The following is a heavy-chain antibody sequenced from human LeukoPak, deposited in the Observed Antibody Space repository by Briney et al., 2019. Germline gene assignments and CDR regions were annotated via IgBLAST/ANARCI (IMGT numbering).Heavy chain of an antibody. Sequence: SETVSLTCTVSGGSISSSTYYWGWIRQPPGKGLEWIGSIYYSGSTYYNPSLKSRVTISVDTSKNQFSLKLSSVTAADTAVYYCARRDSGGFDYWGQGTLVTVSS. CDR3: ARRDSGGFDY. D-gene: IGHD3-10*01. CDR1: GGSISSSTYY. J-gene: IGHJ4*02. V-gene: IGHV4-39*01. CDR2: IYYSGST.